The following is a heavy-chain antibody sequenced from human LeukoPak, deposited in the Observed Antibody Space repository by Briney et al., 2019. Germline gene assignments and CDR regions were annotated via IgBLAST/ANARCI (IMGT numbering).Heavy chain of an antibody. V-gene: IGHV3-53*01. CDR2: IYSGGST. D-gene: IGHD1-26*01. CDR1: GFTVSSNY. CDR3: ARDGGSYYFDY. Sequence: GGSLRLXCAVSGFTVSSNYMSWVRQAPGKGLEWVSVIYSGGSTYYADSVKGRFTISRDNSKNTLYLQMNSLRAEDTAVYYCARDGGSYYFDYWGQGSLVTVSS. J-gene: IGHJ4*02.